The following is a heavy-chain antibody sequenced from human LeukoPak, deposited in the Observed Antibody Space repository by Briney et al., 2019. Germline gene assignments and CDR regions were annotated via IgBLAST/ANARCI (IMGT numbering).Heavy chain of an antibody. CDR2: MNPNSGNT. V-gene: IGHV1-8*01. CDR3: ARDGSGWAGYYYYYYMDV. Sequence: ASVKVSCMASGYTFNMYDLNLVRQATGQGLEWMGWMNPNSGNTGYAQKFQGRVTMTRITSISTDYMELSSLRSEDTAVYNLARDGSGWAGYYYYYYMDVWGKGTTVTVSS. CDR1: GYTFNMYD. J-gene: IGHJ6*03. D-gene: IGHD6-19*01.